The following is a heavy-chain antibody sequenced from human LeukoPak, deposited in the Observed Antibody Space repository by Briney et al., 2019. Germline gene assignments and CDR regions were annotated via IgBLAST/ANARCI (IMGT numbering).Heavy chain of an antibody. CDR1: GFTFSSYA. CDR2: ISYEGSTK. J-gene: IGHJ4*02. Sequence: PGGSLRLSCAASGFTFSSYAMHWVRQAPDRGLEWVSLISYEGSTKYYADSVRGRFSISRDNSKNTLSLQMNSLTAEDTAVYYCARDSGLYSGDASLAYWGQGTLVAVS. CDR3: ARDSGLYSGDASLAY. D-gene: IGHD5-12*01. V-gene: IGHV3-30-3*01.